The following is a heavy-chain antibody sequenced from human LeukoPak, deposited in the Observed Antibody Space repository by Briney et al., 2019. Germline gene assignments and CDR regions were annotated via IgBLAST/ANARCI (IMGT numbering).Heavy chain of an antibody. CDR1: GYSISSDYY. J-gene: IGHJ3*02. CDR3: ARVAGRLDDI. D-gene: IGHD6-19*01. V-gene: IGHV4-38-2*02. CDR2: IYYSGST. Sequence: SETLSLTCTVSGYSISSDYYWGWIRQPPGKGLEWIGSIYYSGSTYYNPSLKSRVTISVDTSKNQFSLKLSSVTAADTAVYYCARVAGRLDDIWGQGTMVTVSS.